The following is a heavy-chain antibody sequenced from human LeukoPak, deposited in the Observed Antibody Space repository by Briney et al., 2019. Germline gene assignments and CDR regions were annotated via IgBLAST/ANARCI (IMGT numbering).Heavy chain of an antibody. V-gene: IGHV3-30*03. Sequence: GGSLRLSCAASRFTFNSYAMSWVRQAPGRGLEWVAVTSLDGSTKLYTDTVRGRFIISRDNSKNTLYLQMDSLRAEDTAVYYCARDRVGATDYFDYWGQGTLVTVSS. D-gene: IGHD1-26*01. CDR1: RFTFNSYA. CDR3: ARDRVGATDYFDY. J-gene: IGHJ4*02. CDR2: TSLDGSTK.